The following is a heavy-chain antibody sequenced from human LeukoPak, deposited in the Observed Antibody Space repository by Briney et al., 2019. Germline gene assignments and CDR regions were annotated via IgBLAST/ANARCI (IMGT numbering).Heavy chain of an antibody. D-gene: IGHD4-17*01. CDR3: ARVPNYGDDVWFDP. CDR2: IYYTGSK. CDR1: GGFISSGGYY. V-gene: IGHV4-31*03. J-gene: IGHJ5*02. Sequence: SETLSLTCTVSGGFISSGGYYWSWVRQHPGKGLGWIAYIYYTGSKYYNPSLKSRVTISVDTSKNQFSLKLSSVTAADTAVYYCARVPNYGDDVWFDPWGQGTLVTVSS.